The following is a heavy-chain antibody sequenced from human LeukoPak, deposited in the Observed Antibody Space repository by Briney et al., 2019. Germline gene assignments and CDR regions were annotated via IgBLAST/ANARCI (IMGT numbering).Heavy chain of an antibody. Sequence: ASVKVSCKVSGYTLTELSMHWVRQAPGKGLEWMGGFDPEDGETIYAQKFQGRVTMTEDTSTDTAYMELSRLRSEDTAVYYCETFLDSSSWYYFDYWGQGTLVTVSS. D-gene: IGHD6-13*01. V-gene: IGHV1-24*01. CDR3: ETFLDSSSWYYFDY. J-gene: IGHJ4*02. CDR1: GYTLTELS. CDR2: FDPEDGET.